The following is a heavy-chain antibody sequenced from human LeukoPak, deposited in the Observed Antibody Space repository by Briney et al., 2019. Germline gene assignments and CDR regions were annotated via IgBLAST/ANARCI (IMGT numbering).Heavy chain of an antibody. CDR2: ISRSGST. V-gene: IGHV4-61*02. J-gene: IGHJ3*02. Sequence: PSETLSLTCTVSGDSLSSGDDYWGWVRQPAGRGLEWVGRISRSGSTNYSPSRKSRVTISVDTSKNQFSLKLSSVTAADTAVYFCARGPYSYDSSGAFDIWGQGTMVTVSS. CDR3: ARGPYSYDSSGAFDI. D-gene: IGHD3-22*01. CDR1: GDSLSSGDDY.